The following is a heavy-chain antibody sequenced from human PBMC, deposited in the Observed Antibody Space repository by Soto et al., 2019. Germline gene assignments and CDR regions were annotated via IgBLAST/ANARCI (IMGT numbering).Heavy chain of an antibody. Sequence: ASVKVSCKASGYSVTIYYMHWVRQAPGQGLEWMGFINPSGDWTGYAQEFQGRVTVTRDTSTNTVYMELSSLRSDDTAVYYCARDQKRTVDGYFQHWGQGTLVTVSS. J-gene: IGHJ1*01. CDR1: GYSVTIYY. V-gene: IGHV1-46*01. CDR3: ARDQKRTVDGYFQH. D-gene: IGHD6-19*01. CDR2: INPSGDWT.